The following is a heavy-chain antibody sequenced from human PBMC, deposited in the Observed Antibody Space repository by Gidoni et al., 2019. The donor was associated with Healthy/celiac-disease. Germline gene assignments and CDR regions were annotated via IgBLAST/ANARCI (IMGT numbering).Heavy chain of an antibody. CDR3: AKAFSVQLWPGGYFDY. CDR1: GSTFSSYA. D-gene: IGHD5-18*01. Sequence: EVQLLESGGGLVQPGGSLRLSCAASGSTFSSYAMSWVRQAPGKGLEWVSAISGSGGSTYYADSVKGRFTISRDNSKNTLYLQMNSLRAEDTAVYYCAKAFSVQLWPGGYFDYWGQGTLVTVSS. CDR2: ISGSGGST. V-gene: IGHV3-23*01. J-gene: IGHJ4*02.